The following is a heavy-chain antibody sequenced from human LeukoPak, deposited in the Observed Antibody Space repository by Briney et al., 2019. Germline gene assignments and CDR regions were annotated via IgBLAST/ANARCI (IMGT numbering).Heavy chain of an antibody. CDR2: IIPIFGTA. CDR1: GGTFSSYA. CDR3: ATSSGWKSNIDY. Sequence: SVKVSCKASGGTFSSYAISWVRQAPGQGLEWMGGIIPIFGTANYAQKFQGRVTITADKSTSTAYMELSSLRSEDTAVYYCATSSGWKSNIDYWGQGTLVTVSS. V-gene: IGHV1-69*06. J-gene: IGHJ4*02. D-gene: IGHD6-19*01.